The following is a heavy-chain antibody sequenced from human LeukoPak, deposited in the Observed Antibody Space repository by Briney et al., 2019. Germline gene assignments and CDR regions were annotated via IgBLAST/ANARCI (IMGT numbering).Heavy chain of an antibody. Sequence: GGSLRLSCAASGFTFSSYAMSWVRQAPGKGLEWLGRIKRKTDGGTRDYAVPVKGRFTISRDDSKNTLYLQMNSLKTEDTAVYFCTKYYYDSSGYSDSFDIWGQGTVITVSS. CDR2: IKRKTDGGTR. D-gene: IGHD3-22*01. J-gene: IGHJ3*02. CDR3: TKYYYDSSGYSDSFDI. CDR1: GFTFSSYA. V-gene: IGHV3-15*01.